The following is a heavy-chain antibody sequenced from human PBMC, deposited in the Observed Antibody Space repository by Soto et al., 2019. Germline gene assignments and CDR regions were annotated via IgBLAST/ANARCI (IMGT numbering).Heavy chain of an antibody. CDR3: ARDLNGYSSSSYYYYYYMEV. CDR2: ISSSGSTI. Sequence: GGSLRLSCAASGFTFSDYYMSWIRQAPGKGLEWVSYISSSGSTIYYADSVKGRFTISRDNAKNSLYLQMNSLRAEDTAVYYCARDLNGYSSSSYYYYYYMEVWGKGTQVTVCS. V-gene: IGHV3-11*01. J-gene: IGHJ6*03. D-gene: IGHD6-6*01. CDR1: GFTFSDYY.